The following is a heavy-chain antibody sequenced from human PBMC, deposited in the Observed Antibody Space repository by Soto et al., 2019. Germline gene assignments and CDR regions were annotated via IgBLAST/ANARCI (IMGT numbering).Heavy chain of an antibody. J-gene: IGHJ3*01. D-gene: IGHD1-1*01. CDR2: INPSGGDT. CDR1: GYIFTSRY. Sequence: QVQLVQSGAEVKKPGASVKVSCKTSGYIFTSRYMHWVRQAPGQGLEWMAIINPSGGDTIYAQGFRGRVTVLINKSTTKVNMGWRGRGLEATALYFWARIRGGTNWKMEGLDSWGQGTRSPSL. CDR3: ARIRGGTNWKMEGLDS. V-gene: IGHV1-46*01.